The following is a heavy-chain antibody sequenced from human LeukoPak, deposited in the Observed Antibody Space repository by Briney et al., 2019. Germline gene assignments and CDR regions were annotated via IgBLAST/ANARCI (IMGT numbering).Heavy chain of an antibody. CDR3: AREDGSGWYGGGH. Sequence: SVKVSCKASGGTFSSYTISWVRQAPGQVLEWMGRIIPVLGIANYAQKFQGRVTITADKSTSTAYMELSSLRSEDTAVYYCAREDGSGWYGGGHWGQGTLVTVSS. CDR2: IIPVLGIA. D-gene: IGHD6-19*01. J-gene: IGHJ4*02. CDR1: GGTFSSYT. V-gene: IGHV1-69*04.